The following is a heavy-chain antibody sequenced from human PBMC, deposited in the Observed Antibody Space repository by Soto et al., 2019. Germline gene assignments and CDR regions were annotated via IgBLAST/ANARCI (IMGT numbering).Heavy chain of an antibody. D-gene: IGHD6-6*01. CDR1: GITLSNAW. J-gene: IGHJ4*02. CDR2: IKSKTDGGTI. Sequence: GGSLRLSCAVSGITLSNAWMGWVRQAPGKGLEWIGRIKSKTDGGTIDYAAPVKGRFTISKDDAKNTLYLQMNSLKTEDTAVYYCTTDRGIAIRPLFDYWGQGTLVTVSS. V-gene: IGHV3-15*05. CDR3: TTDRGIAIRPLFDY.